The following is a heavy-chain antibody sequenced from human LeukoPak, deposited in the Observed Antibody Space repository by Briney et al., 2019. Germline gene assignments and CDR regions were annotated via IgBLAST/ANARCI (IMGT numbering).Heavy chain of an antibody. V-gene: IGHV3-21*01. J-gene: IGHJ6*03. D-gene: IGHD3-16*01. CDR3: ARPGGDSGRGYSYYHLDV. CDR1: GFTFSSYN. Sequence: GGSLRLSCAASGFTFSSYNMNWVRQAPGKGLEWVSSISSSRTYIYYADSMEGRFTISRDNAKNSLYLQMNSLRAEDTAVYYCARPGGDSGRGYSYYHLDVWGKGTTVTVSS. CDR2: ISSSRTYI.